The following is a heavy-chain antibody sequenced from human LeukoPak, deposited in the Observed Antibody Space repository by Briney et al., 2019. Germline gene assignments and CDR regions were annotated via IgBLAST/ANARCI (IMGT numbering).Heavy chain of an antibody. CDR3: ARDLRYTSSWYYYGMDV. Sequence: PSETLSLTCGVSGVSISNTEWWSWVRQPPGEGLEWIGEIYHTGSTNYNPSLKSRVTISVDKSKNQFSLRMSSVTAADTAVYFCARDLRYTSSWYYYGMDVWGQGTTVTVSS. CDR1: GVSISNTEW. D-gene: IGHD6-13*01. J-gene: IGHJ6*02. CDR2: IYHTGST. V-gene: IGHV4-4*02.